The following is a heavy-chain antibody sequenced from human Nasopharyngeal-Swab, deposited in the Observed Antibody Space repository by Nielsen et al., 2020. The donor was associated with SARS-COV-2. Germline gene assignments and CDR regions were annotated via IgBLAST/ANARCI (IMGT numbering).Heavy chain of an antibody. V-gene: IGHV3-7*03. CDR2: IKQDGSEK. CDR3: AKDVSLLRGYNAFDR. D-gene: IGHD3-10*01. Sequence: WIRQPPGKGLEWVANIKQDGSEKYYVDSVKGRFSISRDNSKNTVFLQMNSLRAGDTATYYCAKDVSLLRGYNAFDRWGQGTMVTVSS. J-gene: IGHJ3*01.